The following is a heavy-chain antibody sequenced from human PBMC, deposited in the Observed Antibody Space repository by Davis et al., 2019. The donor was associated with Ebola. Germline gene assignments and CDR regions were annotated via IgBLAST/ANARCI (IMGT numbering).Heavy chain of an antibody. V-gene: IGHV1-2*02. J-gene: IGHJ6*03. D-gene: IGHD2-2*02. CDR1: GYTFTGYY. Sequence: ASVKVSCKASGYTFTGYYMHWVRQAPGQGLEWMGWINPNSGGTNYAQKFQGRVTMTRDTSISTAYMELSRLRSDDTAVYYCARDRLPVVPAAIIHYYYLDVWGKGTTVTVSS. CDR2: INPNSGGT. CDR3: ARDRLPVVPAAIIHYYYLDV.